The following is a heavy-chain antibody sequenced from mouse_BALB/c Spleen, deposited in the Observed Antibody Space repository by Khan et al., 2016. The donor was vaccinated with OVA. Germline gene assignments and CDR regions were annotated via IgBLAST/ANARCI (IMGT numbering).Heavy chain of an antibody. CDR3: ARLAYYYNSEGFAY. Sequence: EVQLQESGGDLVKPGGSLKLSCAASGFTFSTYGMSWVRQTPDKRLEWVATISSGGHYTYYPDTVKGRFTISRDNAKNTRYLQMSSLKSEDTAIYYCARLAYYYNSEGFAYWGQGTLVTVSA. CDR1: GFTFSTYG. D-gene: IGHD1-1*01. J-gene: IGHJ3*01. CDR2: ISSGGHYT. V-gene: IGHV5-6*01.